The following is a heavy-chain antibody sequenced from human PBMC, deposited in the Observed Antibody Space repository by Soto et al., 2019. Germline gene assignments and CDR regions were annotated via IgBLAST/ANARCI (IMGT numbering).Heavy chain of an antibody. CDR3: ANSGGVWTVTKRRYFDS. Sequence: GGSLRLSCAASGFTFTSYAMSWVRQAPGKGLEWVSGLSGSGGTTYYADSVKGRFTISRDNSKNTLYLQMNSLRAEDTAVYYCANSGGVWTVTKRRYFDSWGQGTLVTVSS. D-gene: IGHD4-17*01. V-gene: IGHV3-23*01. CDR2: LSGSGGTT. J-gene: IGHJ4*02. CDR1: GFTFTSYA.